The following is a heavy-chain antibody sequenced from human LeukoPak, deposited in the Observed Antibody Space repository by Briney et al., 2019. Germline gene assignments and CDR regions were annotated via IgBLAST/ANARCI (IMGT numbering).Heavy chain of an antibody. CDR1: GFTFSNYR. V-gene: IGHV3-21*01. CDR3: ARGRDGYNLVDAFDI. CDR2: ISSSSIYI. Sequence: GGSLRLSCAASGFTFSNYRMNWVRQAPGKGLEWVSSISSSSIYIYYADSLKGRFTISRDNAKNSLYLQMNSLRAEDTAVYCCARGRDGYNLVDAFDIWGQGIMVIVSS. D-gene: IGHD5-24*01. J-gene: IGHJ3*02.